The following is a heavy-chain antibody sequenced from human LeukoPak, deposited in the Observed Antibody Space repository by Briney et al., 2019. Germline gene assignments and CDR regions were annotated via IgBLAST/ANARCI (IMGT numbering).Heavy chain of an antibody. Sequence: GGSLRLSCAASGFTFSSYSMNWVRQAPGKGLEWVSSISSSSSYIYYADSVKGRFTISRDNAKNSLYLQMNSLRAEDTAVYYCARDLGRCSSTSCYRYGMDVWGQGTTVTVSS. CDR2: ISSSSSYI. J-gene: IGHJ6*02. D-gene: IGHD2-2*01. CDR3: ARDLGRCSSTSCYRYGMDV. V-gene: IGHV3-21*01. CDR1: GFTFSSYS.